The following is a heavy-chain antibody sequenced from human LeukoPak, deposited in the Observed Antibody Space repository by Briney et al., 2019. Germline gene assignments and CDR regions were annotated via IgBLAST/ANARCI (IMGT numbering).Heavy chain of an antibody. CDR1: GFTFSSYG. CDR3: AKVLYERSALILGSGYFDY. CDR2: IRYDGSNK. D-gene: IGHD3-10*01. J-gene: IGHJ4*02. V-gene: IGHV3-30*02. Sequence: GGSLRLSCAASGFTFSSYGMHWVRQAPGKGLEWVAFIRYDGSNKYYADSVKGRFTISRDNSKNTLYLQMNSLRAEDTAVYYCAKVLYERSALILGSGYFDYWGQGTLVTVSS.